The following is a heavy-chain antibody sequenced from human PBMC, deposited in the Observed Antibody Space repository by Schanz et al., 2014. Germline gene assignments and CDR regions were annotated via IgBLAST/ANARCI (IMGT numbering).Heavy chain of an antibody. CDR3: AKDISDTSGKDDY. CDR2: IKHDGSVK. Sequence: DVQLLESGGGLVQPGGSLRLSCAASGITFSSHSFNWVRQAPGKGPEWVANIKHDGSVKDYVDSVKGRFTISRDNSKNTLFLQMNSLRVEDSAIYYCAKDISDTSGKDDYWGQGTLVTVSS. V-gene: IGHV3-7*05. CDR1: GITFSSHS. J-gene: IGHJ4*02. D-gene: IGHD3-22*01.